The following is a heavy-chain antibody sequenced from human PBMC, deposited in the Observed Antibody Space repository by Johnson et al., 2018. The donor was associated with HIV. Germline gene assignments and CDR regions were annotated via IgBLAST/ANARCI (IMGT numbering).Heavy chain of an antibody. Sequence: QVQLVESGGGVVQPGRSLRLSCAASGFTFSSYGMHWVRQAPGKGLEWVAVLSYDGRNKYYADSVKGRFTISRDNSKNTLYLQMNSLRAEDTAVYYCASSAPGLLPNDAFDIWGQGTMVTVSS. V-gene: IGHV3-30*03. CDR3: ASSAPGLLPNDAFDI. J-gene: IGHJ3*02. CDR1: GFTFSSYG. CDR2: LSYDGRNK. D-gene: IGHD2-15*01.